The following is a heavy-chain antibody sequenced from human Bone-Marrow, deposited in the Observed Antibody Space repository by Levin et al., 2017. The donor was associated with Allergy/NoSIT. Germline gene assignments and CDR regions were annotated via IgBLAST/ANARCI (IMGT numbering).Heavy chain of an antibody. V-gene: IGHV1-8*01. CDR2: MNPNSGNT. CDR3: ARVGPHDYGEEFDY. CDR1: GYTFTSYD. Sequence: PGESLKISCKASGYTFTSYDINWVRQATGQGLEWMGWMNPNSGNTGYAQKFQGRVTMTRNTSISTAYMELSSLRSEDTAVYYCARVGPHDYGEEFDYWGQGTLVTVSS. J-gene: IGHJ4*02. D-gene: IGHD4-17*01.